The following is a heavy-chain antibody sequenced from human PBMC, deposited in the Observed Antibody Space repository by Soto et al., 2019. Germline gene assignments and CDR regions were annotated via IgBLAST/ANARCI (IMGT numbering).Heavy chain of an antibody. CDR2: VYPRDSDT. J-gene: IGHJ5*01. D-gene: IGHD5-18*01. CDR3: ARPHLPGYAINRKS. CDR1: GYIFIDYW. V-gene: IGHV5-51*01. Sequence: VESLQISCKASGYIFIDYWIGWVRQMPGKGLEWMGIVYPRDSDTRYSPSFQGQVTISADRSTGTAFLQWRSLKASDTALYYCARPHLPGYAINRKSWSPGTRVTVS.